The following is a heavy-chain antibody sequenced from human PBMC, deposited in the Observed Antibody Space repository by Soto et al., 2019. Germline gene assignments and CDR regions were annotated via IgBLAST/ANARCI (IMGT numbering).Heavy chain of an antibody. CDR3: AAGGYNWNYDY. CDR1: GYTFTSYA. CDR2: IVVGSGNT. Sequence: EASVKVSCKASGYTFTSYAMQWVRQARGQRLEWIGWIVVGSGNTNYAQKFQERVTITRDMSTSTAYMELSSLRSEDTAVYYCAAGGYNWNYDYWGQGTLVTVSS. J-gene: IGHJ4*02. D-gene: IGHD1-7*01. V-gene: IGHV1-58*02.